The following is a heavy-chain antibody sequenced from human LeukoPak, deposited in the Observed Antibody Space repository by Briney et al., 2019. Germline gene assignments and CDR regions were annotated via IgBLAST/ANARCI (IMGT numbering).Heavy chain of an antibody. V-gene: IGHV3-23*01. D-gene: IGHD3-10*01. J-gene: IGHJ4*02. CDR3: AKDGSSGNYFDS. Sequence: GGSLRLSCAASGFTFSSFALTWVRQSPGKGLQWVSTISNSGGSTYYADSVKGRFTISRDNSKNTVYLQMNSLRVEDAAVYYCAKDGSSGNYFDSWGQGTLVVVSS. CDR1: GFTFSSFA. CDR2: ISNSGGST.